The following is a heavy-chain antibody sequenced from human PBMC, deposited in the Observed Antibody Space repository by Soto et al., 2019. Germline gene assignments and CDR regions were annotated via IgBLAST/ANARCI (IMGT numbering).Heavy chain of an antibody. V-gene: IGHV3-30-3*01. CDR3: ARDSPDYYDSSGYYY. CDR1: GFTFSSYS. Sequence: GGSLRLSCAASGFTFSSYSMHWVRQAPGKGLEWVAVISYDGSNKYYADSVKGRFTISRDNSKNTLYLQMNSLRAEDTAVYYCARDSPDYYDSSGYYYWGQGTLVTVSS. D-gene: IGHD3-22*01. J-gene: IGHJ4*02. CDR2: ISYDGSNK.